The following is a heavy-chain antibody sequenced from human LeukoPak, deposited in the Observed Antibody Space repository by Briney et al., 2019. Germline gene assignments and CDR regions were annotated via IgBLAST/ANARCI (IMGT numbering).Heavy chain of an antibody. Sequence: GGSLRLSCAASGFSFSTYSMNWVRQAPGKGLEWVSSISSRSDYIYYADSVKGRFTISRDNAKNSLYLQMNSLRAEDTAVYYCARGKDYGDYVYWGQGTLVTVSS. CDR1: GFSFSTYS. V-gene: IGHV3-21*01. CDR2: ISSRSDYI. D-gene: IGHD4-17*01. J-gene: IGHJ4*02. CDR3: ARGKDYGDYVY.